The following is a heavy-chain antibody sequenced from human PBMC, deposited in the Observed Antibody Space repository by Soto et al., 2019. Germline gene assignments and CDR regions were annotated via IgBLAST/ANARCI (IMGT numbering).Heavy chain of an antibody. CDR1: GFTFSSYA. Sequence: GGSLRLSCAASGFTFSSYAMSWVRQAPGKGLEWVSAISGSGGSTYYADSVKGRFTISRDNSKNTLYLQMNSLRAEDTAVYYCAPWDYYDSSGSTAPPFDYWGQATLVPV. V-gene: IGHV3-23*01. D-gene: IGHD3-22*01. J-gene: IGHJ4*02. CDR2: ISGSGGST. CDR3: APWDYYDSSGSTAPPFDY.